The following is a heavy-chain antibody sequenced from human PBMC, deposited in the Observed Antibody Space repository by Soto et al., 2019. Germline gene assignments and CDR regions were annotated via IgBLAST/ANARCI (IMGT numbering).Heavy chain of an antibody. Sequence: QVQLVQSGAEVKKPGASVKVSCKTSGYPFTSYGINWVRQAPGQGPEWMGWLSAYDDKTIYSQKFQGRVTLTADTSTTTAYMELRGLRFDDTAVYYCARDRLIAVTGLLRNWGQGTLVTVSS. CDR2: LSAYDDKT. V-gene: IGHV1-18*01. J-gene: IGHJ4*02. CDR1: GYPFTSYG. D-gene: IGHD6-19*01. CDR3: ARDRLIAVTGLLRN.